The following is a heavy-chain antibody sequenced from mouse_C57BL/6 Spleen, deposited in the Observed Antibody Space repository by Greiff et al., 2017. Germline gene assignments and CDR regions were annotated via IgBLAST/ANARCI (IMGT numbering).Heavy chain of an antibody. J-gene: IGHJ3*01. CDR3: ASASDDSNPFAY. V-gene: IGHV1-69*01. Sequence: QVQLQQPGAELVMPGASVKLSCKASGYTFTSYWMHWVKQRPGQGLEWIGEIDPSDSYTNYNQQFKGKSTLTVDKSSSTAYMQLSSLTSEDSAVYDCASASDDSNPFAYWGQGTLVTVSA. CDR2: IDPSDSYT. CDR1: GYTFTSYW. D-gene: IGHD2-5*01.